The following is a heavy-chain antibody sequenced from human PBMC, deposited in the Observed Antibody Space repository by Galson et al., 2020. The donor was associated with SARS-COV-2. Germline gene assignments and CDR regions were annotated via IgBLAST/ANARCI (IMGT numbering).Heavy chain of an antibody. D-gene: IGHD3-22*01. CDR3: ARDLGDNYDTSGFDASDI. Sequence: GGSLRLSCAVSGFTFRSYWMSWVRQAPGKGLEWVANIKQDGSDKYYVDSVKGRFTVFRDNAKNSLYLQMNSLRAEDTAVYYCARDLGDNYDTSGFDASDIWGQGTMVTVSS. CDR2: IKQDGSDK. CDR1: GFTFRSYW. J-gene: IGHJ3*02. V-gene: IGHV3-7*01.